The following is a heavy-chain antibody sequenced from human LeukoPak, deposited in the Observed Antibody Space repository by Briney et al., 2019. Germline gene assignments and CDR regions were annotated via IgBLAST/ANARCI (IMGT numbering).Heavy chain of an antibody. CDR1: GLSFSDYY. Sequence: PSETLSLTCGVYGLSFSDYYWSWIRQPPGKGLEWIGEINHSGSTNYNPSLKSRVIISVDTSKNQFSLNLSSVIAVDTAEYYCARYTSSWYRGYFDYWGQGTLVTVSS. V-gene: IGHV4-34*01. D-gene: IGHD6-13*01. CDR3: ARYTSSWYRGYFDY. J-gene: IGHJ4*02. CDR2: INHSGST.